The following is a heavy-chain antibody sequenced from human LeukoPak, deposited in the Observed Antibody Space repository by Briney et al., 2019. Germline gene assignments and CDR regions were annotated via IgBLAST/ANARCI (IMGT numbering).Heavy chain of an antibody. Sequence: PSETLSLTCAVYGGSFSGYYWSWIRQPPGKGLEWIGEINHSGSTNYNPSLKSRVTISVDTSKNQFSLKVSSVTAADTALYYCARVPLSTAYLHYYSMDVWGKGTTVTVSS. CDR3: ARVPLSTAYLHYYSMDV. V-gene: IGHV4-34*01. D-gene: IGHD2-21*02. CDR2: INHSGST. J-gene: IGHJ6*03. CDR1: GGSFSGYY.